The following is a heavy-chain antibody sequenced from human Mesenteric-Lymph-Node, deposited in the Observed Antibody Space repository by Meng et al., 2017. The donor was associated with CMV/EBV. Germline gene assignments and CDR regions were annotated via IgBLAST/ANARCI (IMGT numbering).Heavy chain of an antibody. D-gene: IGHD3-16*02. Sequence: SGYTFTSYGIRWVRQAPGQGLEWMGWISAYNGNTNYAQKLQGRVTMTTDTSTSTAYMELRSLRSDDTAVYYCASAQTFGGVIVPHLDYWGQGTLVTVSS. V-gene: IGHV1-18*01. J-gene: IGHJ4*02. CDR2: ISAYNGNT. CDR3: ASAQTFGGVIVPHLDY. CDR1: GYTFTSYG.